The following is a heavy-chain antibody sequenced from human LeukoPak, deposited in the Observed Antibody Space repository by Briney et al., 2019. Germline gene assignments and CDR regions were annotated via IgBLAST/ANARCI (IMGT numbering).Heavy chain of an antibody. CDR1: GGTFSSYA. Sequence: SVKVSCKASGGTFSSYAISWVRQAPGQGLEWMGRIIPILGIANYAQKFQGRVTITADKSTSTAYMELSSLRSEDTVVYYCARVRCSSTSCYALTHYFDYWGQGTLVTVSS. V-gene: IGHV1-69*04. J-gene: IGHJ4*02. CDR3: ARVRCSSTSCYALTHYFDY. CDR2: IIPILGIA. D-gene: IGHD2-2*01.